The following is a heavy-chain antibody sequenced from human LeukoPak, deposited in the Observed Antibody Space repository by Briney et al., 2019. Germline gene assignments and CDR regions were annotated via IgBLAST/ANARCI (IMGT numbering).Heavy chain of an antibody. CDR2: ICYSGST. D-gene: IGHD3-22*01. Sequence: SETLSLACTVSGGSISSSSYYWGWIRQPPGKGLEWIGSICYSGSTYYNPSLKSRVTISVDTSKNQFSLKLSSVTAADTAVYYCARQVTVYYYDSSGYYYSYPLAFDYWGQGTLVSVSS. J-gene: IGHJ4*02. CDR1: GGSISSSSYY. CDR3: ARQVTVYYYDSSGYYYSYPLAFDY. V-gene: IGHV4-39*01.